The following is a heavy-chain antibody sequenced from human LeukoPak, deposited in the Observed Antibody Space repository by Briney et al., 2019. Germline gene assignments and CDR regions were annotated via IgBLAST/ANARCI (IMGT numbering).Heavy chain of an antibody. V-gene: IGHV1-69*13. J-gene: IGHJ6*02. CDR3: ASLGGNQWLVLGYYYGMDV. D-gene: IGHD6-19*01. CDR1: GGTFSSYA. Sequence: GASVKVSCKASGGTFSSYAISWVRQAPGQGLEWMGGIIPIFGPANYAQKFQGRGPITADESTSTAYMELSSLRSEDTDVYYCASLGGNQWLVLGYYYGMDVWGQGTTVTVSS. CDR2: IIPIFGPA.